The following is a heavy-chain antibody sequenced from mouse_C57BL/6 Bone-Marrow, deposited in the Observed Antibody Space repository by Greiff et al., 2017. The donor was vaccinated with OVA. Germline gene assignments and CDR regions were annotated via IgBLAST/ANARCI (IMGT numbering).Heavy chain of an antibody. CDR1: GYTFTSYW. D-gene: IGHD2-4*01. Sequence: QVQLQQPGAELVKPGASVKLSCKASGYTFTSYWMQWVKQRPGQGLEWIGEIDPSDSYTNYNQKFKGKATLTVDTSSSTAYMQLSSLTSEDSAVYYCAIYYEAYWGQGTLVTVSA. J-gene: IGHJ3*01. CDR2: IDPSDSYT. CDR3: AIYYEAY. V-gene: IGHV1-50*01.